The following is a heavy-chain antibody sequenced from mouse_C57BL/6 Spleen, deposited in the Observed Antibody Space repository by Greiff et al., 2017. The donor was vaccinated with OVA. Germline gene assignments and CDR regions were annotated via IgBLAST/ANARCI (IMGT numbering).Heavy chain of an antibody. CDR1: GFTFSDYY. V-gene: IGHV5-16*01. J-gene: IGHJ4*01. D-gene: IGHD2-2*01. CDR3: ARGVGYDGGGYAMDY. Sequence: VQLKESEGGLVQPGSSMKLSCTASGFTFSDYYMAWVRQVPEKGLEWVANINYDGSSTYYLDSLKSRFIISRDNAKTILYLQMSSLKSEDRATYYCARGVGYDGGGYAMDYWGQGTSVTVSS. CDR2: INYDGSST.